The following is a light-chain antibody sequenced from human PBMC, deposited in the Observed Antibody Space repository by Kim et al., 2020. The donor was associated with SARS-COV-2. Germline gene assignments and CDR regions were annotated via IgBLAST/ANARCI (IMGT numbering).Light chain of an antibody. J-gene: IGLJ2*01. Sequence: VALGQTVRITCQGDSLRSYYATWYQQKPGQAPIVVIYGKNNRPSGIPDRFSGSSSGDTASFTITGTQAGDEADYYCNSRGSNDNVLFGGGTQLTVL. CDR2: GKN. CDR1: SLRSYY. V-gene: IGLV3-19*01. CDR3: NSRGSNDNVL.